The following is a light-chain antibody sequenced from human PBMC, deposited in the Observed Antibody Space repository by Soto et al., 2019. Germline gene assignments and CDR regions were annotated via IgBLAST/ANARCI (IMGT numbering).Light chain of an antibody. V-gene: IGKV3-15*01. CDR1: QTISND. CDR3: QQKNKWPPVT. J-gene: IGKJ4*01. CDR2: GAS. Sequence: EVVMTQSPATVSVSPGEGVTLSCRARQTISNDLAWYQQKPGQAPRLLIYGASTRATGVPARFSGGGSGTEFTITISSLQSEDFAFYYCQQKNKWPPVTFGGGTKVEIK.